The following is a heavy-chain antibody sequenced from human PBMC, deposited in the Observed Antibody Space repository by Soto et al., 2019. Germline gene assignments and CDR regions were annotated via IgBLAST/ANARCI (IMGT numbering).Heavy chain of an antibody. D-gene: IGHD6-6*01. CDR2: IFHSGST. Sequence: SETLSLTCAVSGGSISSGGYSWSWLRQPPGKGLEWIGYIFHSGSTNYNPSLKSRVTISVDTSKNHFSLKLTSVTAADTAVYYCAAPPLYWGQGTLVTVSS. CDR3: AAPPLY. V-gene: IGHV4-30-2*02. J-gene: IGHJ4*02. CDR1: GGSISSGGYS.